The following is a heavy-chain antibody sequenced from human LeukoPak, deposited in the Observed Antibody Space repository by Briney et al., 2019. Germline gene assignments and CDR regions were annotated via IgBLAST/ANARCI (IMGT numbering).Heavy chain of an antibody. V-gene: IGHV3-20*01. Sequence: PGGSLRLSCAASGFTFDDYGMSWVRQAPGKGLQWVSGINWNGGSTGYADSVKGRFTISRDNAKNSLYLQMNSLRAEDTALYHCARVVAAAGSDNWFDPWGQGTLVTVSS. D-gene: IGHD6-13*01. CDR3: ARVVAAAGSDNWFDP. CDR1: GFTFDDYG. CDR2: INWNGGST. J-gene: IGHJ5*02.